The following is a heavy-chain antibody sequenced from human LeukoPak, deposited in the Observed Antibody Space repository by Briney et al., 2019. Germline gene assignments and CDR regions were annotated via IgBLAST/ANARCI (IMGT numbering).Heavy chain of an antibody. CDR3: ARHGGNYYDSSGYYFGYDY. Sequence: QPGGSLRLSCAASGFTFSSYAMSWVRQAPGKGLEWVSAISGSGGSTYYADSVKGRFTISRDNSKNTLYLQMNSLRAEDTAVYYCARHGGNYYDSSGYYFGYDYWGQGTLVTVS. CDR1: GFTFSSYA. CDR2: ISGSGGST. J-gene: IGHJ4*02. D-gene: IGHD3-22*01. V-gene: IGHV3-23*01.